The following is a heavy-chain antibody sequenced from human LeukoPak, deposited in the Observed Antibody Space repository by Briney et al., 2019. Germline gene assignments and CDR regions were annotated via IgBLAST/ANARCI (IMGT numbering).Heavy chain of an antibody. CDR2: INPNSGAT. V-gene: IGHV1-2*02. Sequence: ASVKVSCKASGYTLTDYYLHWVRQAPGQGLKWMGWINPNSGATHYAQSFQARVTMTRDTSIASSYMGLTGLESDDTAVYYCARGRRILGGPENAGDFFDFWGQGSLVTVSS. D-gene: IGHD3-16*01. CDR3: ARGRRILGGPENAGDFFDF. CDR1: GYTLTDYY. J-gene: IGHJ4*01.